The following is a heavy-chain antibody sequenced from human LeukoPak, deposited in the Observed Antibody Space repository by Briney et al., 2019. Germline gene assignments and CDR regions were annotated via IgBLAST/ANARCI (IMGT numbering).Heavy chain of an antibody. Sequence: GGSLRLSCAASGFTFSSYGMHWVRQAPGKGLEWVAVIWYDGGNKYYADSVKGRFTNSRDNSKNTLYLQMNSLRAEDTAVYYCARGPDSSGWYFDYWGQGTLVTVSS. CDR1: GFTFSSYG. J-gene: IGHJ4*02. CDR3: ARGPDSSGWYFDY. D-gene: IGHD6-19*01. CDR2: IWYDGGNK. V-gene: IGHV3-33*01.